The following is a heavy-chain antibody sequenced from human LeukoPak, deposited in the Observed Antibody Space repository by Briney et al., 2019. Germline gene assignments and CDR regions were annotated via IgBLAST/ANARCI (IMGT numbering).Heavy chain of an antibody. J-gene: IGHJ4*02. V-gene: IGHV3-66*01. CDR3: ARTQWELCRYFDY. D-gene: IGHD1-26*01. CDR2: IYSGGST. Sequence: GGSLRLSCAASGFTVSSNYMSWVRQAPGKGLEWVSVIYSGGSTYYADSVKGRFTISRDNSKNTLYLQMNSLRAEDTAVHYCARTQWELCRYFDYWGQGTLVTVSS. CDR1: GFTVSSNY.